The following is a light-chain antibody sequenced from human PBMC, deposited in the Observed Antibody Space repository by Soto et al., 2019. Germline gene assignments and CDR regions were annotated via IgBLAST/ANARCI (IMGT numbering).Light chain of an antibody. Sequence: YPVILSVSPGERATLSCRASQSVSLSLAWYQQKPGQAPRLLIYDASKRASGFPARFSGSGSGTDFTLTISSLEPEDFAIYYCQELTGWPPCTFGQGTKV. CDR3: QELTGWPPCT. CDR2: DAS. V-gene: IGKV3-11*01. J-gene: IGKJ1*01. CDR1: QSVSLS.